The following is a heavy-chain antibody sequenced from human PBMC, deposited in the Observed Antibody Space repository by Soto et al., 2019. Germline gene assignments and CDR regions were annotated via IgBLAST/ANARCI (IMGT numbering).Heavy chain of an antibody. CDR1: GYSFTSYW. V-gene: IGHV5-51*01. J-gene: IGHJ4*02. CDR2: IYPGDSDT. D-gene: IGHD3-3*01. Sequence: GESLKISCKGSGYSFTSYWIGWVRQMPGKGLEWMGIIYPGDSDTRYSPSFQGQVTISADKSISTAYLQWSSLKASDTAMYYCARQFLSTIFGVVTPHYFDYWGQGTLVTVSS. CDR3: ARQFLSTIFGVVTPHYFDY.